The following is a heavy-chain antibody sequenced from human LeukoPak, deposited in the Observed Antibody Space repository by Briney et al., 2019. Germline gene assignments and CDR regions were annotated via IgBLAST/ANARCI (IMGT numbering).Heavy chain of an antibody. CDR2: ISASGGST. V-gene: IGHV3-23*01. J-gene: IGHJ4*02. CDR1: GLTFSSYA. Sequence: PGGSLRLSCAASGLTFSSYAMSWVRQAPGKGLEWVSGISASGGSTFHADSVKGRFTISRDNSKGTLYLQMNSLRAEDTAVYYCARTRNSVAAGYFGYWGPGTLVTVSS. CDR3: ARTRNSVAAGYFGY. D-gene: IGHD5/OR15-5a*01.